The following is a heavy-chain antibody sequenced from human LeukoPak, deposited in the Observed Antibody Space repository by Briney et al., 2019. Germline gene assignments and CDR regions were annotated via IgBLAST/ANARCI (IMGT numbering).Heavy chain of an antibody. CDR2: ISGDCIT. CDR3: VKELTAATIPTFFDY. CDR1: GFSFDDYA. J-gene: IGHJ4*02. D-gene: IGHD6-25*01. Sequence: GGSLRLSCAASGFSFDDYAMHWVRQAPGKGLDWVSLISGDCITYYADSAKGRVTISRDNSKNSLYMKMNSLRREDTALYYCVKELTAATIPTFFDYWGQGTLVTVST. V-gene: IGHV3-43*02.